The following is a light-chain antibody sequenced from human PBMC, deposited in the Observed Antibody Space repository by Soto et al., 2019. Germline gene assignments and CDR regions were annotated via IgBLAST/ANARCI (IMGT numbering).Light chain of an antibody. CDR3: QQRYSTHST. Sequence: ILLTPSPANLALSPGGTTTLSCRASQSVSNYLAWYQQKPGQAPRLLIYGASTRATGIPARFSGSGSGTDFTLTISSRQPEDFATYYCQQRYSTHSTFGHGTRLEIK. J-gene: IGKJ5*01. V-gene: IGKV3-11*01. CDR1: QSVSNY. CDR2: GAS.